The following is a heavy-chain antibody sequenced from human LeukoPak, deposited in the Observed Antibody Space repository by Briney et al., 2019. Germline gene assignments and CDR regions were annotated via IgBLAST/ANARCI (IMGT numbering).Heavy chain of an antibody. Sequence: ASVKVSCKASGYTFTSYYMHWVRQAPGQGLEWMGIINPSGGSTSYAQKFQGRVTMTEDTSTDTAYMELSSLRSEDTAVYYCATVLGYCSSTSCYGYYYYGMDVWGQGTTVTVSS. CDR2: INPSGGST. J-gene: IGHJ6*02. V-gene: IGHV1-46*01. D-gene: IGHD2-2*01. CDR3: ATVLGYCSSTSCYGYYYYGMDV. CDR1: GYTFTSYY.